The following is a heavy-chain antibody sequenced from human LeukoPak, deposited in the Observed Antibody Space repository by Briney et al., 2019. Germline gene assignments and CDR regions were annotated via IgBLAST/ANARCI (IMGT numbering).Heavy chain of an antibody. V-gene: IGHV1-8*01. Sequence: ASVKVSCKASGYTFTSYDINWVRQATGQGLEWMGWMNPNSGNTGYAQKFQGRVTMTRNTSISTAYMELSSLRSEDTAVYYCARGRDRRDGYRNPPGYWGQGTLVTVSS. J-gene: IGHJ4*02. D-gene: IGHD5-24*01. CDR1: GYTFTSYD. CDR2: MNPNSGNT. CDR3: ARGRDRRDGYRNPPGY.